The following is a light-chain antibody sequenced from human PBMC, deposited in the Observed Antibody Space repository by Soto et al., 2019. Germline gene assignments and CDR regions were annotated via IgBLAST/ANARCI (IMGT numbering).Light chain of an antibody. CDR2: DAA. J-gene: IGKJ3*01. CDR1: QNINTY. CDR3: QPTSSAPFT. Sequence: DIQMTQSHSTLSASVGDRVNIACRASQNINTYLNWYQQKPGKAPKLLIFDAASLQNGVPSRFSGGGSRTDFTLTITSLQPEDFATYYCQPTSSAPFTVGPGTKVEIK. V-gene: IGKV1-39*01.